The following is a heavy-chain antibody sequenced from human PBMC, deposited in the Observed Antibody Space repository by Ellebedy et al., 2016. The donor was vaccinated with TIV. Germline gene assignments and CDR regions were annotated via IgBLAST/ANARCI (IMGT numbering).Heavy chain of an antibody. CDR1: GFTFSSYA. V-gene: IGHV4-34*01. Sequence: ESLKISXAASGFTFSSYAMSWVRQPPGKGLEWIGEINHSGSTNYNPSLKSRVSISVDTFKNQFSLKLSSVTAADTAVYYCARDPYNWNYSDYWGQGTLVTVSS. J-gene: IGHJ4*02. CDR2: INHSGST. D-gene: IGHD1-20*01. CDR3: ARDPYNWNYSDY.